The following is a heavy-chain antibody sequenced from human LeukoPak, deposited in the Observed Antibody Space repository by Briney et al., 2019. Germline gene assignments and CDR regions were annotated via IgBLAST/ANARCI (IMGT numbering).Heavy chain of an antibody. CDR2: LKQDGSEK. Sequence: GGSLRLSCEASGFSFSSYWMSWVRQAPGKGLEWVANLKQDGSEKYYVDSVKGRFTISRDNAKNSLYLQMNSLRAEDTAVYYCARGWVKNDFWGQGTLVTVSS. CDR1: GFSFSSYW. D-gene: IGHD2-21*01. CDR3: ARGWVKNDF. V-gene: IGHV3-7*01. J-gene: IGHJ4*02.